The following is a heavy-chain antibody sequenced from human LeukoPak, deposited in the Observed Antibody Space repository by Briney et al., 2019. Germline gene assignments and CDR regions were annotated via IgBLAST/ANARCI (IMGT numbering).Heavy chain of an antibody. CDR3: ARGDHCSSTSCYGRYYFDY. V-gene: IGHV1-3*01. CDR1: GYTFTSYA. CDR2: ISAGNGNT. J-gene: IGHJ4*02. D-gene: IGHD2-2*01. Sequence: ASVKVSCKASGYTFTSYAMHWVRQAPGQRLEWMGWISAGNGNTKYSQKFQGRVTITRDTSASTAYMELSSLRSEDTAVYYCARGDHCSSTSCYGRYYFDYWGQGTLVTVSS.